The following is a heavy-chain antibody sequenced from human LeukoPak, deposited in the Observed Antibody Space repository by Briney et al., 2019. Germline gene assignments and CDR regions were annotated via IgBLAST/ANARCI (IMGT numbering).Heavy chain of an antibody. V-gene: IGHV1-18*01. J-gene: IGHJ3*02. CDR3: ARNEGQQLAGYDAFDI. CDR2: ISAYNGNT. CDR1: GYTFTSYG. Sequence: ASVKVSCKASGYTFTSYGISWVRQAPGQGLEWMGWISAYNGNTNYAQKLQGRVTMTTDTSTSTAYMELRSLRSDDTAVYYCARNEGQQLAGYDAFDIWGQGTMVTVSS. D-gene: IGHD6-13*01.